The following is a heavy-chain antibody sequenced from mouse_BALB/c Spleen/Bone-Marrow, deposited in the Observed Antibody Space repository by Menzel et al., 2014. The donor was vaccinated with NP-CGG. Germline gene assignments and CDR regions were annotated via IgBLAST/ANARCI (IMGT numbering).Heavy chain of an antibody. Sequence: VQLQQSGTELVMPGASVKMSCKASGYAFTDRWIHWVKQRPGQGLEWIGAIDTSDSYTNYNQKFKGKATLTVDESSSTAYIHLSSLTSEDSAVYYCARGGDYFSLNYRGQRSSVTASS. D-gene: IGHD1-1*01. CDR2: IDTSDSYT. CDR1: GYAFTDRW. V-gene: IGHV1-69*01. J-gene: IGHJ4*01. CDR3: ARGGDYFSLNY.